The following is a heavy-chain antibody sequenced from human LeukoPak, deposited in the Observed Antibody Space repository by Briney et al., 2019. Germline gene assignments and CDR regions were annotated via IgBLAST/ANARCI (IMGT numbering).Heavy chain of an antibody. CDR1: GFTLSTYS. Sequence: GGSLRLSCAASGFTLSTYSLNWVRQAPGKGLEWVSAISGSGGSKYYADSVKGRFTISRDNSKNTLYLQMNSLRAEDTAVYYCAKLWELRFRIVGATRMVDYWGQGTLVTVSS. CDR2: ISGSGGSK. D-gene: IGHD1-26*01. CDR3: AKLWELRFRIVGATRMVDY. J-gene: IGHJ4*02. V-gene: IGHV3-23*01.